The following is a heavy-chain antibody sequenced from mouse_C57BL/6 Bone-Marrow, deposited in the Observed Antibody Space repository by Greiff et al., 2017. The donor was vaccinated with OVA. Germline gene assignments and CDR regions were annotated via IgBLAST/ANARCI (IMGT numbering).Heavy chain of an antibody. Sequence: EVKLQESGGDLVKPGGSLKLSCAASGFTFSSYGMSWVRQTPDKRLEWVATISTGGSYTYYPDSVKGRFTISRDTAKNTLYLQMSSLKSEDTAMYYCARHYYGSSYYWGQGTTLTVSS. J-gene: IGHJ2*01. CDR3: ARHYYGSSYY. CDR1: GFTFSSYG. CDR2: ISTGGSYT. V-gene: IGHV5-6*01. D-gene: IGHD1-1*01.